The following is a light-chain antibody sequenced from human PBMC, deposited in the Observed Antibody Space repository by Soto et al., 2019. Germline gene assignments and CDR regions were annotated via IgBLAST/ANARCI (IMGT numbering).Light chain of an antibody. CDR1: QSIALS. V-gene: IGKV1-39*01. CDR3: QQSFRSPIT. CDR2: VAF. J-gene: IGKJ5*01. Sequence: DIQMTQSPSSLSASVGDTFTITCXASQSIALSVNWYQQKPGKAPKLLIYVAFTLESGVPSRFSGSGSGTEFTLTIRSLQPEDFATYYCQQSFRSPITFGQGTRLEI.